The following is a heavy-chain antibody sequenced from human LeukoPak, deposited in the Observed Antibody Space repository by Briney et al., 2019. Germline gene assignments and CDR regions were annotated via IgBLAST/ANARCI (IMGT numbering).Heavy chain of an antibody. V-gene: IGHV1-69*04. CDR2: IIPIFGIA. CDR3: ARDSERAYYYDSSGYYPADYFDY. CDR1: GGTFNSYA. J-gene: IGHJ4*02. Sequence: SVKVSCKASGGTFNSYAISWVRQAPGQGLEWMGRIIPIFGIANYAQKFQGRVTITADKSTSTAYMELSSLRSEDTAVYYCARDSERAYYYDSSGYYPADYFDYWGQGTLVTVSS. D-gene: IGHD3-22*01.